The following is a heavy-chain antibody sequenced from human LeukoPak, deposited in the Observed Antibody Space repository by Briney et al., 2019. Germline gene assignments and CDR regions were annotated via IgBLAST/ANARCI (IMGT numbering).Heavy chain of an antibody. CDR1: EFTFISYT. CDR2: ISYDGSYK. J-gene: IGHJ4*02. D-gene: IGHD3-22*01. CDR3: ASIGSSYYYDSSGYTPIDY. Sequence: GGSLRPSCAASEFTFISYTVHWVRQAPGKGLEWVALISYDGSYKYYADSVKGRFTISRDNSKNTLYLQMKSLRTEDTAVYYCASIGSSYYYDSSGYTPIDYWGQGTLVTVSS. V-gene: IGHV3-30*04.